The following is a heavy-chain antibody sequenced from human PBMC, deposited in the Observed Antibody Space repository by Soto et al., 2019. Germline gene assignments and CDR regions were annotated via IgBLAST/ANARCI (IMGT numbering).Heavy chain of an antibody. CDR1: GFIFSTEW. V-gene: IGHV3-7*02. J-gene: IGHJ4*02. CDR2: IKRDGSNK. D-gene: IGHD2-15*01. Sequence: GSLRLSCAASGFIFSTEWMNWVRQAPGKRLEWVANIKRDGSNKYYADSVKGRFTISRDNSKNTLYLQMNSLRAEDTAVYYCAKVEEYCSGGSCGYFDYWGQGTLVTVSS. CDR3: AKVEEYCSGGSCGYFDY.